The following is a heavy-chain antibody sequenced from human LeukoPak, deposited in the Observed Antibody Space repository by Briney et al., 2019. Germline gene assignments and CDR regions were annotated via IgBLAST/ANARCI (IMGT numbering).Heavy chain of an antibody. D-gene: IGHD2-2*01. J-gene: IGHJ4*02. V-gene: IGHV3-74*01. CDR2: INSDGSST. Sequence: GGYLRLSCAASGFTFSSYWMHWVRQAPGKGLVWVSRINSDGSSTSYADSVKGRFTISRDNAKNTLYLQMNSLRAEDTAVYYCAKASGYCSSTSCYLFDYWGQGTLVTVSS. CDR1: GFTFSSYW. CDR3: AKASGYCSSTSCYLFDY.